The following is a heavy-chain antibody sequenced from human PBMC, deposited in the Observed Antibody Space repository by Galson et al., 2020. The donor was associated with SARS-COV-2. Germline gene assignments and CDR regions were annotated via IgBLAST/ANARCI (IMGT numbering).Heavy chain of an antibody. V-gene: IGHV1-69*13. CDR2: ILPIFGTA. Sequence: SVKVYCKASGGTFSSYAISWVRQAPGQGLEWMGGILPIFGTANYAQKFQGRVTITADESTSTAYMELSSLRSEDTAVYYCASFYDSSGYYYSDYWGQGTLVTVSS. D-gene: IGHD3-22*01. CDR3: ASFYDSSGYYYSDY. J-gene: IGHJ4*02. CDR1: GGTFSSYA.